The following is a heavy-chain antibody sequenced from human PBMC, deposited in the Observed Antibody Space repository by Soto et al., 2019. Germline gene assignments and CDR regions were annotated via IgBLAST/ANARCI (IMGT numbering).Heavy chain of an antibody. J-gene: IGHJ4*02. V-gene: IGHV4-39*01. CDR1: GGSITSNAYY. D-gene: IGHD1-26*01. CDR2: IYYSGSA. Sequence: QLQLQEVGPGLVKPSETLSLTCTVSGGSITSNAYYWGWIRQPPGKGLEWLGYIYYSGSASYNPSPESRVTMPVDTSKNQFSLKLSSVTAAATAVYYCARRPKRGSYSWCFDYWGQGTLVTVSS. CDR3: ARRPKRGSYSWCFDY.